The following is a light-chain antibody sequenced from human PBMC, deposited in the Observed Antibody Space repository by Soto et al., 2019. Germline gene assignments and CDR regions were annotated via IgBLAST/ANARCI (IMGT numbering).Light chain of an antibody. V-gene: IGKV3-20*01. CDR2: DTS. Sequence: EIVLTQSPAILSLSPGERATLSCRASQSVGTYLDWYQQKLGQAPRLLIYDTSSRATGTPDRFSGSGSGTDFALTISRLDPEDFAMYYCQQFGISPPYTFGQGTKLEIK. CDR1: QSVGTY. J-gene: IGKJ2*01. CDR3: QQFGISPPYT.